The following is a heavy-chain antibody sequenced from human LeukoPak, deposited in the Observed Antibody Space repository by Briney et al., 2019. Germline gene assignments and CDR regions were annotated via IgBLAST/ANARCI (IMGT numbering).Heavy chain of an antibody. CDR3: ARVPGYSSSWHFDF. V-gene: IGHV1-2*02. CDR2: INPNSGGT. Sequence: ASVKVSCKASGYTFTGYYMHWVRQAPGQGLEWMGWINPNSGGTNYAQKFQGRVTMTRDTSISTAYMELSRLRSDHTAVYYCARVPGYSSSWHFDFWGQGTLVTVSS. J-gene: IGHJ4*02. D-gene: IGHD6-13*01. CDR1: GYTFTGYY.